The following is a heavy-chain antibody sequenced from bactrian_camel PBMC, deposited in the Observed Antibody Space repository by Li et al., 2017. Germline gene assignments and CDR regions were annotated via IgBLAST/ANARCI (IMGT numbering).Heavy chain of an antibody. V-gene: IGHV3S53*01. J-gene: IGHJ4*01. CDR2: ISSDGTT. CDR1: GYTYTHKC. Sequence: QLVESGGGSVQAGGSLKLSCVGYTYTHKCIGWFRQAPGKERELVSTISSDGTTRYTDIVKGRFTISQDNAKNTLFLQMNSLRVEDTAMYYCAAEPSPVPQPLALHEYRHWGRG. CDR3: AAEPSPVPQPLALHEYRH.